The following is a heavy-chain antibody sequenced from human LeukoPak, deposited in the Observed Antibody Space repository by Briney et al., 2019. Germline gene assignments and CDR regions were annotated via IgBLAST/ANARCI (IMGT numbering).Heavy chain of an antibody. CDR2: ISGSGDII. J-gene: IGHJ4*02. V-gene: IGHV3-11*01. CDR1: GFIFGDFY. Sequence: PGGSLRLSCAASGFIFGDFYMSWVRQAPGKGLEWVSYISGSGDIIHYSDSVKGRFVVSRDNAKNSVYLQMNSLTAADTAVYFRTRETFHYTSGNWGQGTLVTVSS. D-gene: IGHD3-10*01. CDR3: TRETFHYTSGN.